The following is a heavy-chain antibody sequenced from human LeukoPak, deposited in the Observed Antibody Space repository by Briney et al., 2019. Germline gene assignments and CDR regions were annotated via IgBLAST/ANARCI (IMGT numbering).Heavy chain of an antibody. V-gene: IGHV3-23*01. CDR1: GFTFSSYA. D-gene: IGHD3-22*01. Sequence: GGSLRLSCAASGFTFSSYAMSWVRQAPGKGLEWVSAISGSGGSTYYADSVKGRFTISRDNSKNTLYLQMNSLRAEDTAVYYCAKRPYDSSGYYMYYFDYWGQGTLVTVFS. CDR3: AKRPYDSSGYYMYYFDY. J-gene: IGHJ4*02. CDR2: ISGSGGST.